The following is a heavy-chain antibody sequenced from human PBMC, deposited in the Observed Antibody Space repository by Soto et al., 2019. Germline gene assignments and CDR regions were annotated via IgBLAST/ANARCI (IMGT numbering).Heavy chain of an antibody. CDR3: AKEVSLSSTVDLGY. CDR2: ISGSGGST. V-gene: IGHV3-23*01. Sequence: GGSLRLSXAASGFPFSIFAMSWVRQSPGKGLEWVSTISGSGGSTYYADAVKGRFTISRDNSMDTLFLQMKSLRVEDTAIYYCAKEVSLSSTVDLGYWGQGTLVTVSS. CDR1: GFPFSIFA. J-gene: IGHJ4*02. D-gene: IGHD3-10*01.